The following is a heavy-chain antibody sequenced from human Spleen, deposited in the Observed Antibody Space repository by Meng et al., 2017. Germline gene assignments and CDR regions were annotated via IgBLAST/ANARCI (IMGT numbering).Heavy chain of an antibody. CDR3: ARVRRDDYNRIDY. CDR2: IYYSGST. Sequence: SETLSLTCTVSGGAISTYFWSWIRQPPGKGLEWIGTIYYSGSTYYNPSLKSRVTMSVDKSRNQFSLKLISVTAADTAVYYCARVRRDDYNRIDYWGQGTLVTVSS. J-gene: IGHJ4*02. CDR1: GGAISTYF. V-gene: IGHV4-59*12. D-gene: IGHD5-24*01.